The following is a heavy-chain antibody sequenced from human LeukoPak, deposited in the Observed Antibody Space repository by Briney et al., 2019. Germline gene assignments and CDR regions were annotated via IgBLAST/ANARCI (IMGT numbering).Heavy chain of an antibody. J-gene: IGHJ4*02. D-gene: IGHD5-24*01. Sequence: GGSLRLSCAASGFTVSSNYMSWVGKAQGKGREWVSVIYSGGSTYYADSVKGRFTISRDNSKNTLYLQMNSLRAEDTAVYYCARASRWLQYNFDYWGQGTLVTVSS. CDR2: IYSGGST. CDR1: GFTVSSNY. V-gene: IGHV3-66*02. CDR3: ARASRWLQYNFDY.